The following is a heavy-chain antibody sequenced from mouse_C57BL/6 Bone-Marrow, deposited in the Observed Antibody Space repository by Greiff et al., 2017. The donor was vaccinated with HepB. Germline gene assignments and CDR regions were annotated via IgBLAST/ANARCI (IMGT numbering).Heavy chain of an antibody. CDR3: ARRYYGSSYFDY. Sequence: QVHVKQPGAELVKPGASVKMSCKASGYTFTSYWITWVKQRPGQGLEWIGDIYPGSGSTNYNEKFKGKATLTADKSSSTAYMELRSLTSEDSAVYFCARRYYGSSYFDYWGQGTTLTVSS. D-gene: IGHD1-1*01. V-gene: IGHV1-55*01. J-gene: IGHJ2*01. CDR2: IYPGSGST. CDR1: GYTFTSYW.